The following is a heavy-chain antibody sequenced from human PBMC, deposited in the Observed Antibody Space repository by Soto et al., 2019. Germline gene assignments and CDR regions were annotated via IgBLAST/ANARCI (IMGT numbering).Heavy chain of an antibody. Sequence: QVQLVESGGGVVQPGRSLRLSCAASGFTFSSYAMHWVRQAPGKGLEWVAVISFDGSNKYYADSVKGRFTISRDNSKNTLYLQMNSLRAEDTAVYYCAKGEYYYGSGCPYYAMDVWGQGTTVTVSS. V-gene: IGHV3-30*04. CDR3: AKGEYYYGSGCPYYAMDV. CDR2: ISFDGSNK. CDR1: GFTFSSYA. J-gene: IGHJ6*02. D-gene: IGHD3-10*01.